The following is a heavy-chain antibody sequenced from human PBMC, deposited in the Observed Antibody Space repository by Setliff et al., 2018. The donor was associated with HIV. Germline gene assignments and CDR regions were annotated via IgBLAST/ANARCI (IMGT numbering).Heavy chain of an antibody. Sequence: GGSLKLSCQGSGYSFSSYWIAWVRQMPGKGLEWRGIMYPGDSDTRYSPSFQGQVTISADKSISTAYLQWRSLKASDTATSYCARHVSSGLRLYYHYVDVWGKGTTVTVSS. CDR3: ARHVSSGLRLYYHYVDV. CDR2: MYPGDSDT. D-gene: IGHD2-15*01. CDR1: GYSFSSYW. J-gene: IGHJ6*03. V-gene: IGHV5-51*01.